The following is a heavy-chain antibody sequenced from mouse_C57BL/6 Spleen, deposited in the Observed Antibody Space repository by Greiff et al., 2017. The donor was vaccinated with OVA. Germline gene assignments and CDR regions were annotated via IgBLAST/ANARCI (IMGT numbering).Heavy chain of an antibody. J-gene: IGHJ2*01. Sequence: EVQLQQSGPELVKPGASVKISCKASGYTFTDYYMNWVKQSHGQSLEWIGDINPNNGGTSYNQKFKGKATLTVDTSSSTAYMELRSLTSEDSAVYYGARSINYYGSSLYYFDYWGQGTTLTVSS. CDR3: ARSINYYGSSLYYFDY. CDR1: GYTFTDYY. V-gene: IGHV1-26*01. CDR2: INPNNGGT. D-gene: IGHD1-1*01.